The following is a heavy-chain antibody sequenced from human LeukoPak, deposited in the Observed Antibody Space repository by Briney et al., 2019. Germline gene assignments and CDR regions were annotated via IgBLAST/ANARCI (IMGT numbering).Heavy chain of an antibody. CDR2: IWYDGSNK. Sequence: QPGGSLRLSCAASGFTFSSYGMHWVRQAPGKGLEWVAVIWYDGSNKYYADSVKGRFTISRDNSKNTLYLQMNSLRAEGTAVYYRAKPAVRDSSSWYVFDYWGQGTLVTVSS. J-gene: IGHJ4*02. CDR3: AKPAVRDSSSWYVFDY. CDR1: GFTFSSYG. V-gene: IGHV3-33*06. D-gene: IGHD6-13*01.